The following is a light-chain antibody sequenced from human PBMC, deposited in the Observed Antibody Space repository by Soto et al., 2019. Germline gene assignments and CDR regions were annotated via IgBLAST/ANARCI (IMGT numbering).Light chain of an antibody. J-gene: IGLJ3*02. CDR1: SSDVGGYNY. Sequence: QSALTKPASVSGSPGQSITISCTGTSSDVGGYNYVFWYQQHPGKAPKLMIYDVSNRPSGVSNRFSGSKSGNTASLTISGLQAEDEADYYCSSYTSSTTLEFGGGTKLTVL. V-gene: IGLV2-14*01. CDR3: SSYTSSTTLE. CDR2: DVS.